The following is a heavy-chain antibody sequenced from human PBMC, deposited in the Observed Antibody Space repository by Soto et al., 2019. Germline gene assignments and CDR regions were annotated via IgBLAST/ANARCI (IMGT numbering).Heavy chain of an antibody. Sequence: QVPLVESGGGVVQPGRSLRLSCAASGFTFSSYAMHWVRQAPGKGLEWVAVISYDGSNKYYAGSVKGRFTISRDNSKNTLYLQMNSLRTEDTAVYYCARPLWRDDYNWGYFDLWGRGTLVTVSS. D-gene: IGHD4-4*01. CDR3: ARPLWRDDYNWGYFDL. V-gene: IGHV3-30-3*01. CDR1: GFTFSSYA. CDR2: ISYDGSNK. J-gene: IGHJ2*01.